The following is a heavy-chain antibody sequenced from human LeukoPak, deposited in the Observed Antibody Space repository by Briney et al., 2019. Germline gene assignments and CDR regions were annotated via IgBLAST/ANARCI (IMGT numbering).Heavy chain of an antibody. CDR2: ISTYNGDT. CDR1: GYTFSHYG. V-gene: IGHV1-18*01. Sequence: WASVKVSCKASGYTFSHYGITWVRQAPGHGLEWMGWISTYNGDTTYTENLQGRVSMTTDTSTTTAYMELRNLTSDDTAVYYCARSLLIVPAASSEHDGFEMWGQGTLVTVSS. J-gene: IGHJ3*02. D-gene: IGHD6-13*01. CDR3: ARSLLIVPAASSEHDGFEM.